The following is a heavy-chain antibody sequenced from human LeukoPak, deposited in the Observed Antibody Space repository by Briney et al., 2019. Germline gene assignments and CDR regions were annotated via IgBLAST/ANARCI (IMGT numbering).Heavy chain of an antibody. CDR1: GDSVSSNSAA. Sequence: SQTLSLTCAISGDSVSSNSAAWNWIRQSPSRGLEWLGRTYYRSKWYNDYAVSVKSRITINPDTSENQFSLQLNSVTPEDTAVYYCARGPTVITFGGVIGDAFDIWGQGTMVTVSS. D-gene: IGHD3-16*02. CDR2: TYYRSKWYN. V-gene: IGHV6-1*01. CDR3: ARGPTVITFGGVIGDAFDI. J-gene: IGHJ3*02.